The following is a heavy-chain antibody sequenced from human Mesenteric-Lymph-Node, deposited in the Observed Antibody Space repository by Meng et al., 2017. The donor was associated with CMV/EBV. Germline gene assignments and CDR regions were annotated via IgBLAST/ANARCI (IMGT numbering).Heavy chain of an antibody. V-gene: IGHV1-2*02. D-gene: IGHD1-26*01. CDR1: GYTLTAYY. J-gene: IGHJ4*02. CDR2: INPHSGFT. Sequence: ASVKVSCKASGYTLTAYYIHWVRQAPGQGLEWMGFINPHSGFTNYAQKFQGRVTMTRDTSIDTAYMEPSRLRSDDAAIYYCAREAYSTSSYDYWGQGTLVTVSS. CDR3: AREAYSTSSYDY.